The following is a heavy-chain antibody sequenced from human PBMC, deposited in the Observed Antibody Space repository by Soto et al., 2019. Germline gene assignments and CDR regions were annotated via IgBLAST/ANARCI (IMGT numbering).Heavy chain of an antibody. CDR3: ARRIYCSSTSCPLSYYYYGMDV. J-gene: IGHJ6*02. D-gene: IGHD2-2*01. CDR2: IYYSGST. V-gene: IGHV4-39*01. CDR1: GGSISSSSYY. Sequence: SETLSLTCTVSGGSISSSSYYWGWIRQPPGKGLEWIGSIYYSGSTYYNPSLKSRVTISVDTSKSQFSLKLSSVTAADTAVYYCARRIYCSSTSCPLSYYYYGMDVWGQGTTVTVSS.